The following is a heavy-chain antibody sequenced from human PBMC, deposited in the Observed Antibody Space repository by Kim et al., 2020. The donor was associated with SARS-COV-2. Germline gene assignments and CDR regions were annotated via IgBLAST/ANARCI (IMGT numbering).Heavy chain of an antibody. Sequence: GAAAYYADSVKGRFTISRDNARNSVYLQMNSLGAEDTALYYCARDRSLKDWGQGTLVTVSS. CDR3: ARDRSLKD. J-gene: IGHJ4*02. CDR2: GAAA. V-gene: IGHV3-11*04.